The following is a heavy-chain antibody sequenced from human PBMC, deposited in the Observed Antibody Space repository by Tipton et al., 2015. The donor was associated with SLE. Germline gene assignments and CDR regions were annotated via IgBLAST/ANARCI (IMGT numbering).Heavy chain of an antibody. CDR2: IKKDGSQK. V-gene: IGHV3-7*01. J-gene: IGHJ4*02. CDR3: TADTPRDY. CDR1: GFTFSDYW. D-gene: IGHD5-18*01. Sequence: SLRLSCAASGFTFSDYWMSWVRHAPGKGLEWVANIKKDGSQKYYVDSVKGRFTISRDNANESLYLQINNLRVEDTAVYYCTADTPRDYWGQGTLVTVSS.